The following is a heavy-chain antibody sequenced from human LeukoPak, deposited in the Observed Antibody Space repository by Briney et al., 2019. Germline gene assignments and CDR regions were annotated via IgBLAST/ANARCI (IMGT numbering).Heavy chain of an antibody. CDR2: TSSDGNK. Sequence: PGRSLRLSCAASGFTFDDYVMHWVRQAPGKGLEWVALTSSDGNKYFADSVQGRFTISRDNSRNTVYLQLDSLRPDDTAVYYCARERGIRALYFDNWGQGTLVTVSS. CDR3: ARERGIRALYFDN. D-gene: IGHD3-16*01. J-gene: IGHJ4*02. V-gene: IGHV3-30*03. CDR1: GFTFDDYV.